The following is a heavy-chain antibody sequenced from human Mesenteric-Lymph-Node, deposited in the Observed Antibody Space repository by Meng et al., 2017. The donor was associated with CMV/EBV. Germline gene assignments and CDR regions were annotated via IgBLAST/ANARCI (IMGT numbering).Heavy chain of an antibody. CDR3: ARGYYDSSDYPFDH. CDR1: GYTFTSYG. CDR2: IDPYSGAT. V-gene: IGHV1-2*02. J-gene: IGHJ4*02. D-gene: IGHD3-22*01. Sequence: ASVKVSCKASGYTFTSYGISWVRQAPGQGLEWMGWIDPYSGATDCAQKFQGRITMTRDTSISTVHMEMSRLRSDDTAVYYCARGYYDSSDYPFDHWGQGTPVTVSS.